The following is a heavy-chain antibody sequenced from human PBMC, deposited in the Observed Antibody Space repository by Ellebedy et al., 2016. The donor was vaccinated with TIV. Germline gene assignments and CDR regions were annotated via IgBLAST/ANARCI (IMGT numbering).Heavy chain of an antibody. CDR2: ISSSSSYT. CDR1: GFNFGSYY. CDR3: ARTVRGVIPNYFDY. V-gene: IGHV3-11*06. D-gene: IGHD3-10*01. Sequence: GESLKISCAASGFNFGSYYMSWVRQAPGKGLEWVSYISSSSSYTNYADSVKGRFTISRDNAKNSLYLQMNSLRAEDTAVYYCARTVRGVIPNYFDYWGQGTLVTVSS. J-gene: IGHJ4*02.